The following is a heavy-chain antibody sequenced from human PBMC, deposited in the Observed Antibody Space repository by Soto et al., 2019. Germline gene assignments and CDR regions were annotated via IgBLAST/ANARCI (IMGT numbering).Heavy chain of an antibody. CDR3: ARGGYSSTWSNLLDRSGLDV. CDR1: GGTFSSYA. CDR2: IVPLFRTT. J-gene: IGHJ6*02. V-gene: IGHV1-69*06. D-gene: IGHD6-13*01. Sequence: QVQLVQSGAEAKKPGSSVKVSCKTSGGTFSSYAISWVRQAPGQGLEWMGGIVPLFRTTNYAQKFQGRVTIAADTSTYTVYMELSGRRSGDTAVYYCARGGYSSTWSNLLDRSGLDVWGQVATVTVSS.